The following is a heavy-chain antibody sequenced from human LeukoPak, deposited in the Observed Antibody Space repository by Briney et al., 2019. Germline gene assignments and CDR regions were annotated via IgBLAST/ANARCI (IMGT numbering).Heavy chain of an antibody. Sequence: GGSLRLSCAASGFTFSNFAMSWVRQAPGKGLEWVSAIRDSGDTTYADSVKGRFTICRDNSKNTLYLQMNSLRAEDTAVYYCAKDLDSSSSGVRFDYWGQGTLVTVSS. CDR2: IRDSGDTT. J-gene: IGHJ4*02. V-gene: IGHV3-23*01. CDR1: GFTFSNFA. D-gene: IGHD6-6*01. CDR3: AKDLDSSSSGVRFDY.